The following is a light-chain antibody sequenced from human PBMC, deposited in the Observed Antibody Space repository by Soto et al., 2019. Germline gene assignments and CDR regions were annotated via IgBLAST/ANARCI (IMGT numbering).Light chain of an antibody. CDR3: SSYAGSNVL. CDR1: PSDVGGYNS. CDR2: DVS. V-gene: IGLV2-8*01. J-gene: IGLJ2*01. Sequence: QSVLTQPPSASGSPGQSVTISCTGTPSDVGGYNSVSWYQQYPGKAPKLMIYDVSKRPSGVPDRFSGSKSGNTASPTVSRLQAEDEPNYYCSSYAGSNVLFGGGTKLTVL.